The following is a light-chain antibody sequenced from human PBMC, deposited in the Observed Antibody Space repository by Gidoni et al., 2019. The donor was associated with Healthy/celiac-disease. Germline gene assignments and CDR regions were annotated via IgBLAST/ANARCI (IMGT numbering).Light chain of an antibody. Sequence: DIQMTQSPSTLSASLGDRVTITCRASQSISSWLAWYQQKPGKAPKLLIYKASSLESGVPSRFSGSGSGTEFTLTISSLQRDDFATYYCQQYDSYSLTFGQGTKVEIK. CDR2: KAS. CDR3: QQYDSYSLT. CDR1: QSISSW. V-gene: IGKV1-5*03. J-gene: IGKJ1*01.